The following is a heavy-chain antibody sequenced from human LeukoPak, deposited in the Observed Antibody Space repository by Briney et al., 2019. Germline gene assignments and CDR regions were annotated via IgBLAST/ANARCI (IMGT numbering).Heavy chain of an antibody. J-gene: IGHJ4*02. D-gene: IGHD2-2*01. CDR1: GFALSSHW. V-gene: IGHV3-7*03. Sequence: GGSLRLSCAASGFALSSHWMTWVRQVPGRGPEWVANVNRDGSETYYLDSVKGRFTISKDNAKNSLYLQMNSLRAEDTAVYYCAKVGYCSSTSCYGRAYWGQGTLVTVSS. CDR3: AKVGYCSSTSCYGRAY. CDR2: VNRDGSET.